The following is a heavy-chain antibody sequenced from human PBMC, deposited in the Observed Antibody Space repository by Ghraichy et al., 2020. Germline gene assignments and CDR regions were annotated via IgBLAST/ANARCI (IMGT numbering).Heavy chain of an antibody. CDR2: INSDGSST. V-gene: IGHV3-74*01. D-gene: IGHD5-18*01. J-gene: IGHJ4*02. CDR3: ARGGPYSFGLFDY. CDR1: GFTFSSYW. Sequence: GGSLRLSCAASGFTFSSYWMHWVRQAPGKGLVWVSRINSDGSSTSYADSVKGRFTISRDNAKNTLYLQMNSLRAEDTAVYYCARGGPYSFGLFDYWGQGTLVTVSS.